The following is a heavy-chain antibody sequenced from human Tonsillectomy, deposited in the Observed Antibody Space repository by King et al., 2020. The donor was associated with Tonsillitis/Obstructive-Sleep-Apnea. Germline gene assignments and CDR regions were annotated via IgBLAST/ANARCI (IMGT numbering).Heavy chain of an antibody. Sequence: VQLVESGGGLVQPGGSLRLSCAVSGFTFSSYWMNWVRQAPGKGLEWLANIKQDGSEKYYVDSVKGRFTISRDHAKNSLYLQMNSLRVEDTAVYYCAGGSGWIIDYWGQGTLVTVSS. D-gene: IGHD6-19*01. V-gene: IGHV3-7*04. CDR1: GFTFSSYW. CDR2: IKQDGSEK. CDR3: AGGSGWIIDY. J-gene: IGHJ4*02.